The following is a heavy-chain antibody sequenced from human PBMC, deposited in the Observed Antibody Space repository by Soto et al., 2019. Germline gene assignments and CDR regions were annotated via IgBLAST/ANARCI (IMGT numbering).Heavy chain of an antibody. Sequence: ASVKVSCKASGYTFTSYDINWVRQATGQGLEWVGWMNPNSGNTGYAQKFQGRVTMTRNTSISTAYMELSSLRSEDTAVYYCASSRSYSSGYTSFDCWGQGTLVTVSS. CDR1: GYTFTSYD. CDR3: ASSRSYSSGYTSFDC. CDR2: MNPNSGNT. D-gene: IGHD6-19*01. J-gene: IGHJ4*02. V-gene: IGHV1-8*01.